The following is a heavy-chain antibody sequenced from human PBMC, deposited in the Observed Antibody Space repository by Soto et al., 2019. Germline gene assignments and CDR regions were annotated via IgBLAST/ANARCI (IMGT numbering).Heavy chain of an antibody. Sequence: GGSLRLSCAASGFSFSDYYMSWIRQVPGKGLEWVASISSASSETWYADSVKGRFIISRDNAQNSLFLQMNTLRPEDSAIYYCARVAYWGPGTQVTV. CDR3: ARVAY. CDR2: ISSASSET. CDR1: GFSFSDYY. V-gene: IGHV3-11*06. J-gene: IGHJ4*02.